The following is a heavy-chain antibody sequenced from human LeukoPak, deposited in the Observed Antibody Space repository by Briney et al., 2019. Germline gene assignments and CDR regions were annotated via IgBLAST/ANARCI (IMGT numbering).Heavy chain of an antibody. CDR3: ARDPSATIRYFDWPPDY. V-gene: IGHV1-69*04. CDR2: IIPILGIA. D-gene: IGHD3-9*01. Sequence: SVKVSCKASGGTFSSYAISWVRQAPGQGLEWMGRIIPILGIANYAQKFQGRVTITADKSTSTAYMELSSLRSEDTAVYYCARDPSATIRYFDWPPDYWGQGTLVTVSS. CDR1: GGTFSSYA. J-gene: IGHJ4*02.